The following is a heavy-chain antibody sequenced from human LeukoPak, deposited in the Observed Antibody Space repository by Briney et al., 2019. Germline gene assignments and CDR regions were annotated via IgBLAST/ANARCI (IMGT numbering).Heavy chain of an antibody. CDR2: IYSGGST. J-gene: IGHJ4*02. CDR3: ARDRECYYDSSGYYWRDY. D-gene: IGHD3-22*01. CDR1: GFTVSSNY. Sequence: PGGSLRLSCAASGFTVSSNYMSWVRQAPGKGLEWVSVIYSGGSTYYADSVKGRFTISRDNSKNTLYLQMNSLRAEDTAVYYCARDRECYYDSSGYYWRDYWGQGTLVTVSS. V-gene: IGHV3-66*02.